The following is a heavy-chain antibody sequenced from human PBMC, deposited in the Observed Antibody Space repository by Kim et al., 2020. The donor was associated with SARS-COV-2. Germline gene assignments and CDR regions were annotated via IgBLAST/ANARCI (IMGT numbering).Heavy chain of an antibody. D-gene: IGHD3-9*01. CDR3: ARVNAQGSYDILTGHFDY. J-gene: IGHJ4*02. Sequence: KSRVTISVDTSKNQFSLKLSSVTAADTAVYYCARVNAQGSYDILTGHFDYWGQGTLVTVSS. V-gene: IGHV4-34*01.